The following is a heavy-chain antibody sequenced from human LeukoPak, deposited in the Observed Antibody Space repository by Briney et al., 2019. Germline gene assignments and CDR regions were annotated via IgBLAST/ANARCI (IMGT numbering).Heavy chain of an antibody. V-gene: IGHV4-34*01. Sequence: SETLSLTCAVYGGSFSGYYWSWIRQPPGKGLEWIGEINHSGSTNYNPSLKSRVTISVDTSKNQFSLKLSSVTAADTAVYYCARVQGYYNRYFDYWGQGTLVTVSS. CDR3: ARVQGYYNRYFDY. CDR1: GGSFSGYY. CDR2: INHSGST. D-gene: IGHD3-9*01. J-gene: IGHJ4*02.